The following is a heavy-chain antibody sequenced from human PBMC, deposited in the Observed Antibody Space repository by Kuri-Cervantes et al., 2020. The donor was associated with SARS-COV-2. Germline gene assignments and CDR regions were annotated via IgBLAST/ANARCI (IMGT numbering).Heavy chain of an antibody. CDR2: IYHRGTT. Sequence: GSLRLSCTVSGYSISSDNYWGWIRQPPGKGLEWIGTIYHRGTTYYNPSLRSRVTISVDTSKNQFSLKLSSVTAADTAVYYCARMGYSGYKSFYYYYYGMDVWGQGTTVTVSS. CDR3: ARMGYSGYKSFYYYYYGMDV. J-gene: IGHJ6*02. CDR1: GYSISSDNY. D-gene: IGHD5-12*01. V-gene: IGHV4-38-2*02.